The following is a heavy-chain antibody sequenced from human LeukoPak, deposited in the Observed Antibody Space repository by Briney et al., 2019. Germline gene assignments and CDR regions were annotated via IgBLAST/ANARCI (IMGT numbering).Heavy chain of an antibody. CDR1: DDSIRTNSYY. J-gene: IGHJ4*02. V-gene: IGHV4-39*02. CDR3: TRGGDAHKLGNF. CDR2: LHFSGTP. Sequence: SETLTLACSVSDDSIRTNSYYWAWIRQPPGKGLEWVGSLHFSGTPYYSPSLSSRVPVSRDTSKNHFSLNLKSVTATDTGVYFCTRGGDAHKLGNFWGPGILVTVSS. D-gene: IGHD2-2*01.